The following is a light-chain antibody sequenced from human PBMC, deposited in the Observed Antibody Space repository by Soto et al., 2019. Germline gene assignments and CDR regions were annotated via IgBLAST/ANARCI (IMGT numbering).Light chain of an antibody. CDR3: QQYGSSRT. V-gene: IGKV3-20*01. Sequence: EIVMTQSPATLSLSPGERATLSCRASQSVGKYLVWYQQKPGQAPRLLIYDASNRATGIPARFSGSGSGTDFTLTISRLEPEDFAVYFCQQYGSSRTFGQGTKVDIK. J-gene: IGKJ1*01. CDR1: QSVGKY. CDR2: DAS.